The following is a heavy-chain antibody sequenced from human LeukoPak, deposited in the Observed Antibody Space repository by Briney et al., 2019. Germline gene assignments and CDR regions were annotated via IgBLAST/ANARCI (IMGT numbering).Heavy chain of an antibody. D-gene: IGHD3-10*01. V-gene: IGHV3-7*03. CDR3: AKGITMVRGFSDAFDI. CDR2: IKEDGSEK. CDR1: GFTFSNYW. Sequence: GGSLRLSCAASGFTFSNYWMTWVRQAPGKGLEWVANIKEDGSEKYYVDSVKGRFIVSRDNAKNSLNLQMNSLRAEDTAVYYCAKGITMVRGFSDAFDIWGQGTMVTVSS. J-gene: IGHJ3*02.